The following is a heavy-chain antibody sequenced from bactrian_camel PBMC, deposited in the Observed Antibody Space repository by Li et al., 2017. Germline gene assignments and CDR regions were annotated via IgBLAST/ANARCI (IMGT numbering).Heavy chain of an antibody. J-gene: IGHJ4*01. V-gene: IGHV3S31*01. CDR1: GSAASTAC. CDR2: QDWAT. D-gene: IGHD1*01. CDR3: AARAASCALTWARADLYNY. Sequence: VQLVESGGDSGQAGGSLRLSCVASGSAASTACMTWFRRAPGKEREGVAAQDWATYYADDLKGRFSISRDNAKSTMYLQINDLKPEDTAMYYCAARAASCALTWARADLYNYWVQGTQVTVS.